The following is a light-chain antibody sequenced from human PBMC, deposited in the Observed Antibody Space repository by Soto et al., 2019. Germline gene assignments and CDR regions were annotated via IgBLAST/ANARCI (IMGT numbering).Light chain of an antibody. CDR1: QSISNW. CDR3: QHYNSYSRT. J-gene: IGKJ1*01. CDR2: HAS. V-gene: IGKV1-5*01. Sequence: DIQMSQSPSTLPESVGDRVTIXXRASQSISNWLAWYQQKPGTAPKVXIYHASNLQSGVPSRFSGSGAGTEFTLSIASLQPDDSATYYCQHYNSYSRTFGQGTKVDIK.